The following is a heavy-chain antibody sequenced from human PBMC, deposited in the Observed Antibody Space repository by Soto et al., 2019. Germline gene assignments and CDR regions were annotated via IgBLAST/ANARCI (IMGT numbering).Heavy chain of an antibody. CDR3: TTSNLEYFDY. J-gene: IGHJ4*02. Sequence: EVQLVESGGGLVQPGGSLRLSCAASGFTVSNNYMSWVRQAPGKGLEWVSLIYGGGSIYYADSVKGRFTISRDNSKNTLYLQMNSLRAEDTAVYHCTTSNLEYFDYWGQGTLVTVSS. CDR2: IYGGGSI. D-gene: IGHD1-1*01. V-gene: IGHV3-66*01. CDR1: GFTVSNNY.